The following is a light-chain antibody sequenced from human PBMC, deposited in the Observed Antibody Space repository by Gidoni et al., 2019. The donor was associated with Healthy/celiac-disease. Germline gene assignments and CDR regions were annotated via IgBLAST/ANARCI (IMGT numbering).Light chain of an antibody. Sequence: EIVLTQSPATLSLSPGERPTLSCRASQSVSSSLAWYQQQPGQAPRLLIYDASNRSTGIPARFSGSGSGTYFTLTISSLEPEDFAVYYCQQRSTWPLTFGGGTKVLIK. CDR1: QSVSSS. V-gene: IGKV3-11*01. J-gene: IGKJ4*01. CDR3: QQRSTWPLT. CDR2: DAS.